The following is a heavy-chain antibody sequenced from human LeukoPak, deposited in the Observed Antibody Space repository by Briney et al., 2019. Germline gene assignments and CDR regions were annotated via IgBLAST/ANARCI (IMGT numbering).Heavy chain of an antibody. CDR1: GGSISSSSYY. V-gene: IGHV4-39*02. CDR2: IYQSGST. D-gene: IGHD4-23*01. Sequence: SETLSLTCTVSGGSISSSSYYWGWIRQPPGKGLEWIGSIYQSGSTYYNPSLKSRVTISVDTSKNHFSLKLSSVTAADPAVYYCGKEDRGGNSGYFDYWGQEPWSPSPQ. CDR3: GKEDRGGNSGYFDY. J-gene: IGHJ4*01.